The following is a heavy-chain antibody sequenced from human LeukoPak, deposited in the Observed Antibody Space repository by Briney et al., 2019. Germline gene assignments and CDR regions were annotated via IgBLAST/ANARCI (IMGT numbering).Heavy chain of an antibody. CDR1: GFTFSSYS. CDR2: ISSSSSYI. J-gene: IGHJ1*01. Sequence: GGSLRLSCAASGFTFSSYSMNWVRQAPGKGLEWVSSISSSSSYIYYADSVKGRFTISRDNSKNTLYLQMNSLRAEDTAVYYCAKVGIVVVPAAVLLFQHWGQGTLVTVSS. CDR3: AKVGIVVVPAAVLLFQH. V-gene: IGHV3-21*04. D-gene: IGHD2-2*01.